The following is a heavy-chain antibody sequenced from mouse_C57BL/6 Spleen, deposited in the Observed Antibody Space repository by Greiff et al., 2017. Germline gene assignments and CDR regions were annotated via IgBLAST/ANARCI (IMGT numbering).Heavy chain of an antibody. CDR2: IDPSDSYT. V-gene: IGHV1-59*01. Sequence: QVQLQQPGAELVRPGTSVKLSCKASGYTFTSYWMHWVKQRPGQGLEWIGVIDPSDSYTNYNQKFKGKATLTVDTSSSTAYMQLSSLTSEDSAVYYCARCGSYYCDYWGQGTTLTVSS. CDR3: ARCGSYYCDY. CDR1: GYTFTSYW. J-gene: IGHJ2*01.